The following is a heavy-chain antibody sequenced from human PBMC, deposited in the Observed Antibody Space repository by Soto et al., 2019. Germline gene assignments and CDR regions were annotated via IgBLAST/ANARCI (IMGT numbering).Heavy chain of an antibody. V-gene: IGHV3-53*04. J-gene: IGHJ6*03. CDR3: ARVVVDFWSGYYSTHDSYYMDV. Sequence: PGGSLRLSCAASGFTVSSNYMSWVRQAPGKGLEWVSVIYSGGSTYYADSVKGRFTISRHNSKNTLYLQMNSLRAEDTAVYYCARVVVDFWSGYYSTHDSYYMDVWGKGTTVTVSS. D-gene: IGHD3-3*01. CDR2: IYSGGST. CDR1: GFTVSSNY.